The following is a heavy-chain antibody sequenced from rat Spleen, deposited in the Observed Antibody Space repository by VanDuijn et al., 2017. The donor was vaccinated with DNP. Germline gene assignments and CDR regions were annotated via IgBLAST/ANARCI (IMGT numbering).Heavy chain of an antibody. CDR2: ITYDDSST. J-gene: IGHJ2*01. V-gene: IGHV5S10*01. D-gene: IGHD1-6*01. CDR1: GFTFSDYN. CDR3: AGYYGSSFDY. Sequence: EVQLVESGGGLVQPGRSLKLSCAASGFTFSDYNMAWVRQAPEKGLEWVATITYDDSSTYYRDSVKGRFTISRDNAKTTLYLQMDSLRSEDTATYYCAGYYGSSFDYWGQGVMVTVSS.